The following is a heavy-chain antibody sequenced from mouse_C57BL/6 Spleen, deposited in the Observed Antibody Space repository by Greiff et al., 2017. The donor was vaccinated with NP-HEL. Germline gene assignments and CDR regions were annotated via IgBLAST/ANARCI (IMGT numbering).Heavy chain of an antibody. CDR2: IDPSDSYT. J-gene: IGHJ4*01. CDR3: ARSPPLLRYAMDY. D-gene: IGHD1-2*01. V-gene: IGHV1-69*01. Sequence: QVQLQQPGAELVMPGASVKLSCKASGYTFTSYWMHWVKQRPGQGLEWIGEIDPSDSYTNYNQKFKGKSTLTVDKSSSTAYMQLSSLTSEDSAVYYCARSPPLLRYAMDYWGQGTSVTVSA. CDR1: GYTFTSYW.